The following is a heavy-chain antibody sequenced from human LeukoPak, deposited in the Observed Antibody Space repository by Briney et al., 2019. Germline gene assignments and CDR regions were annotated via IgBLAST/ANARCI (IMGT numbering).Heavy chain of an antibody. J-gene: IGHJ4*02. Sequence: GGSLRLSCAASGFTVSSNYMSWVRQAPGKGLEWVSVIYSGGSTYYADSVKGRFTISRDNSKNTLYLQMNSLRAEDTAVYYCARNGYSSSWYRNWDQGTLVTVSS. CDR3: ARNGYSSSWYRN. CDR2: IYSGGST. V-gene: IGHV3-53*01. D-gene: IGHD6-13*01. CDR1: GFTVSSNY.